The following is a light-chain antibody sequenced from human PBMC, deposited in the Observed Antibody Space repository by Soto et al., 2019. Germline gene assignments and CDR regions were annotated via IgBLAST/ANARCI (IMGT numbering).Light chain of an antibody. J-gene: IGKJ1*01. CDR2: AAS. CDR3: QQSYSTPWT. CDR1: QSISSY. V-gene: IGKV1-39*01. Sequence: DIQMTQSPSSLSASVGDRVTMTCRASQSISSYLNWYQQKPGKAPKFLIYAASSLQSGVPSRFSGSGSGTDFTLTISSLQPEDFATYYCQQSYSTPWTFGQGTKVEIK.